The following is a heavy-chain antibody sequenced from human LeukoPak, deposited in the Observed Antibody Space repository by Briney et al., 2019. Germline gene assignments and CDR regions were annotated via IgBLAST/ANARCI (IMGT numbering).Heavy chain of an antibody. CDR2: ISYDGSNK. D-gene: IGHD1-14*01. J-gene: IGHJ4*02. CDR3: AKRGKSDRNHFFATKQKQLDY. V-gene: IGHV3-30*04. CDR1: GFTFSSYA. Sequence: GGSLRLSCAASGFTFSSYAMHWVRQAPGKGLEWVAVISYDGSNKYYADSVKGRFTISRDNSKNTLYLQMKRLRDEDKAVYYFAKRGKSDRNHFFATKQKQLDYWGQGTLLTVSS.